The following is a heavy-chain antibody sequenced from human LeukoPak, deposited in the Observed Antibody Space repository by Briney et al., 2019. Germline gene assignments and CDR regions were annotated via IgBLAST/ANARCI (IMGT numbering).Heavy chain of an antibody. CDR1: GYTFTSYG. V-gene: IGHV1-2*02. CDR3: ATNSYRITIFGVVPPLH. J-gene: IGHJ4*02. Sequence: ASVKVSCKASGYTFTSYGISWVRQAPGQGLEWMGWINPNSGGTNYAQKFQGRVTMTRDTSISTAYMELSRLRSDDTAVYYCATNSYRITIFGVVPPLHWGQGTLVTVSS. CDR2: INPNSGGT. D-gene: IGHD3-3*01.